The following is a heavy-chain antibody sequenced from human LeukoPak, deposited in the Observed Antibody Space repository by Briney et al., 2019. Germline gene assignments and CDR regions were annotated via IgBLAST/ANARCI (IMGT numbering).Heavy chain of an antibody. CDR1: GFTFSSYG. D-gene: IGHD6-25*01. CDR2: IRYDGSNK. CDR3: AKDPTHYSSGQLDY. J-gene: IGHJ4*02. V-gene: IGHV3-30*02. Sequence: GGSLRLSCAASGFTFSSYGMHWVRQAPGKGLEWVAFIRYDGSNKYYADSVKGRFTISRDNSKNTLYLQMNSLRAEDTAVYYCAKDPTHYSSGQLDYWGQGTLVTVSS.